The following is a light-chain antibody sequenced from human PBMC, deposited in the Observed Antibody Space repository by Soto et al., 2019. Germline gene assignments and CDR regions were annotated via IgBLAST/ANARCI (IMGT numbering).Light chain of an antibody. J-gene: IGKJ1*01. CDR1: QSISSW. V-gene: IGKV1-5*03. Sequence: DIQLTQSPSTLSASVGDRVTITCRASQSISSWLAWYQQKPGKAPKFLIYKTSNLESGVPSRFSGSGSWTEFTLTISSLQPDDFATYYCQYYNNYCWTFGQGTKVEIK. CDR3: QYYNNYCWT. CDR2: KTS.